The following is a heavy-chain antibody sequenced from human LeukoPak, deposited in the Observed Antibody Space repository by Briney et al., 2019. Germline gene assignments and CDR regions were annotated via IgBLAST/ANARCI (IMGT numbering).Heavy chain of an antibody. D-gene: IGHD5-12*01. V-gene: IGHV3-66*01. CDR3: AMGAIVATIDY. CDR2: IYSGSST. Sequence: PGGSLRLSCAASGLTVSSNYMSWVRQAPGKGLEWVSLIYSGSSTYYADSVKGRFTISRDKSKYTLYLQMSSLRVADAAVYYCAMGAIVATIDYWGQGTLVTVSS. J-gene: IGHJ4*02. CDR1: GLTVSSNY.